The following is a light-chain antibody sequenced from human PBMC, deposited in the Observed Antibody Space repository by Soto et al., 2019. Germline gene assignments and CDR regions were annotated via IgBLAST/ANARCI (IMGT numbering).Light chain of an antibody. CDR3: QQYSIYPIT. CDR1: QDIYNW. Sequence: DIQMTQSPSTLSASVGDRVTITCRASQDIYNWLAWYQQKPGRAPRLLIYKTAGLESGVPSRFSGSGSGTEYTLTISSLQPDDFATYYCQQYSIYPITFGGVTKRDIK. V-gene: IGKV1-5*03. CDR2: KTA. J-gene: IGKJ4*01.